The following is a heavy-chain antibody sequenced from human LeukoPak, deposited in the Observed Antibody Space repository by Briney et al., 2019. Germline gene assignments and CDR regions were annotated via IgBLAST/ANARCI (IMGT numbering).Heavy chain of an antibody. D-gene: IGHD4-23*01. CDR2: INHSGST. V-gene: IGHV4-34*01. Sequence: SETLSLTCAVYGGSFSGYYWSWIRQPPGKGLEWIGEINHSGSTNYNPSLKSRFTISVDTSKNQFSLKLSSVTAADTAVYYCAGTPVVTQEGFDYWGQGTLVTVSS. J-gene: IGHJ4*02. CDR1: GGSFSGYY. CDR3: AGTPVVTQEGFDY.